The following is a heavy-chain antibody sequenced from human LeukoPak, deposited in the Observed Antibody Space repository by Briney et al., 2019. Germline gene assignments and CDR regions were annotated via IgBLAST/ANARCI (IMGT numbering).Heavy chain of an antibody. CDR2: IIPIFGTA. D-gene: IGHD4-17*01. V-gene: IGHV1-69*13. CDR1: GGTFSSYA. Sequence: GASVKVSCKASGGTFSSYAISWVRQAPGQGLEWMGGIIPIFGTANYAQKFQGRVTTTADESTSTAYMELSSLRSEDTAVYYCARNDYGDFTLSYWGQGTLVTVSS. CDR3: ARNDYGDFTLSY. J-gene: IGHJ4*02.